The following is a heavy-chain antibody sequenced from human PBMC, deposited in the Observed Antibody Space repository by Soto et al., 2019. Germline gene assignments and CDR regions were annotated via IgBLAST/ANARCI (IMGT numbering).Heavy chain of an antibody. V-gene: IGHV3-23*01. D-gene: IGHD2-15*01. CDR3: AKKGPGSLATYCPSDGCHYAFDI. J-gene: IGHJ3*02. CDR2: ITGGGDGT. CDR1: GFSFSYFA. Sequence: GGSLRLSCAASGFSFSYFAMSWVRQAPGKGLEWVSTITGGGDGTYYADSVKGRFTISRDNSRNTVHLQVNSLRAEDTAMYYCAKKGPGSLATYCPSDGCHYAFDIWGQGTMVTVSS.